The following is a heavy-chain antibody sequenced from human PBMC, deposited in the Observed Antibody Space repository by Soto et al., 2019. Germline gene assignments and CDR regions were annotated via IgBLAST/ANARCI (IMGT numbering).Heavy chain of an antibody. CDR1: GGTFSSYT. CDR2: IIPILGIA. Sequence: QVQLVQSGAEVKKPGSSVKVSCKASGGTFSSYTISWVRQAPGQGLEWMGRIIPILGIANYAQKFQGRVTITADKSTSTAYMELSSLRSEDTAVYYCATPFMITSGGDIGGQGTMVTVSS. CDR3: ATPFMITSGGDI. V-gene: IGHV1-69*02. J-gene: IGHJ3*02. D-gene: IGHD3-16*01.